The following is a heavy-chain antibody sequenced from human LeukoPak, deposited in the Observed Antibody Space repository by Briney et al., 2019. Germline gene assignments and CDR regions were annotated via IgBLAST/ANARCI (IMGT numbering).Heavy chain of an antibody. V-gene: IGHV3-21*01. CDR2: ISSSSSYI. D-gene: IGHD3-22*01. Sequence: GGSLRLSCAASGFTFSSYSMNWVRQARGKGLEWVSSISSSSSYIYYADSVKGRFTISRDNAKNSLYLQMNSLRAEDTAVYYCARDSTYYYDSSGYPPDYWGQGTLVTVSS. CDR1: GFTFSSYS. J-gene: IGHJ4*02. CDR3: ARDSTYYYDSSGYPPDY.